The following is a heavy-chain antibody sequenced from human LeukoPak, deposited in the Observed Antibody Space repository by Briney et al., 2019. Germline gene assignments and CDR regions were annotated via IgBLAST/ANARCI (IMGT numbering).Heavy chain of an antibody. CDR3: AREPRGYSYGL. D-gene: IGHD5-18*01. Sequence: GGSLRLSCAASRFTFSNYWMAWVRQAPGKGLEWVANIKDDGSETYYVASVKGRFTISRDNAKDPLYLQMNSLRAEDTAVYYCAREPRGYSYGLWGRGTLVTVSS. J-gene: IGHJ4*02. CDR1: RFTFSNYW. V-gene: IGHV3-7*01. CDR2: IKDDGSET.